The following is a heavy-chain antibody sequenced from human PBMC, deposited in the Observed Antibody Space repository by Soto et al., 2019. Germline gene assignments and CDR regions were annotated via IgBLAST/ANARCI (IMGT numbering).Heavy chain of an antibody. Sequence: SVKVSCKASGGTFSSYTISWVRQAPGQGLEWMGRIIPNLGIANYAQKFQGRVTITADKSTSTAYMELSSLRSEDTAVYYCAKGCSGGNCLHYYMDVWGKGTTVTVPS. CDR3: AKGCSGGNCLHYYMDV. V-gene: IGHV1-69*02. CDR1: GGTFSSYT. D-gene: IGHD2-15*01. CDR2: IIPNLGIA. J-gene: IGHJ6*03.